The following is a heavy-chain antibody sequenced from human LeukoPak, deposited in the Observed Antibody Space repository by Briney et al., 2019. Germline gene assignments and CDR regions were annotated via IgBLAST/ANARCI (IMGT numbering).Heavy chain of an antibody. CDR1: GFTFDDYA. J-gene: IGHJ4*02. Sequence: GGSLRLSCAASGFTFDDYAMHWVRQAPGKGLEWVSGISWNSGSIGYADSVKGRFTISRDNARNSLYLQMNSLRAEDTALYYCAKAGTAYCSSTSCYLDYWGQGTLVTVSS. D-gene: IGHD2-2*01. CDR3: AKAGTAYCSSTSCYLDY. V-gene: IGHV3-9*01. CDR2: ISWNSGSI.